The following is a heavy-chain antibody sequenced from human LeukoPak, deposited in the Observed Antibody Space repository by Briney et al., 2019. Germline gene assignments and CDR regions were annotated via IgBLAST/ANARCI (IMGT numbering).Heavy chain of an antibody. CDR2: ISYDESKK. J-gene: IGHJ4*02. Sequence: GGSLRLSCAASGFTFSSYGIHWVRQAPGKGLEWVTVISYDESKKYYADSVKGRFTISRDNSKNTVYLQMNSLRAEDTAVYYCANTYYAFWSGSFWGQGTLVTVSS. CDR3: ANTYYAFWSGSF. V-gene: IGHV3-30-3*01. D-gene: IGHD3-3*01. CDR1: GFTFSSYG.